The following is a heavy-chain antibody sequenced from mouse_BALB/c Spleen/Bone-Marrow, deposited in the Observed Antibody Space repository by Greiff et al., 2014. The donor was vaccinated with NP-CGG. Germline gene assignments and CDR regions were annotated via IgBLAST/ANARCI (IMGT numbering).Heavy chain of an antibody. Sequence: VQLQQSGAELVKPGTSVKLSCKASGYNFTSYWINWVKLRPGQGLEWIGDIYPGSGGNHKNEKFKTKATLTVDTSSSTAYMQRSSWASEDSALYSCARYGNWPFAYWGQGTLFPFSA. D-gene: IGHD2-1*01. J-gene: IGHJ3*01. CDR3: ARYGNWPFAY. CDR1: GYNFTSYW. V-gene: IGHV1-55*01. CDR2: IYPGSGGN.